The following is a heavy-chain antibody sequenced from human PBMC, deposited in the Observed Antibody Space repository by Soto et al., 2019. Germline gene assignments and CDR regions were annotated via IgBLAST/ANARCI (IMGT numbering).Heavy chain of an antibody. J-gene: IGHJ6*03. Sequence: SETLSLTCTVSGDSISSHYWSWIRQPPGKGLEWIGYIYDSGSTNYNPSLKSRVTISVDASKSQFSLKLSSVTAADTAVYYCARASYYYYMDVWGKGTTVTVSS. CDR1: GDSISSHY. CDR2: IYDSGST. V-gene: IGHV4-59*11. CDR3: ARASYYYYMDV.